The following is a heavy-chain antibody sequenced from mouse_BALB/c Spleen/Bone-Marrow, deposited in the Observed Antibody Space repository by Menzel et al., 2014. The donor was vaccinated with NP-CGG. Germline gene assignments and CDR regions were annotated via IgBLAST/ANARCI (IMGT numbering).Heavy chain of an antibody. Sequence: EVQLQQSGAELVRPGALVKLSCKASGFNIKDYYMYWVKQRPEQGLEWIGWIDPEDGNTIYDPKFQGKASITADTSSNTAYLQLSRLTSEDTDVYYCCSGCYGSSSYWWFDDWGAGTTVT. V-gene: IGHV14-1*02. CDR3: CSGCYGSSSYWWFDD. J-gene: IGHJ1*01. CDR2: IDPEDGNT. D-gene: IGHD1-1*01. CDR1: GFNIKDYY.